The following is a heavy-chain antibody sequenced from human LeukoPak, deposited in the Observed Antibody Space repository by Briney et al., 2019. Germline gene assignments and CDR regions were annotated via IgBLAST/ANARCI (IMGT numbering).Heavy chain of an antibody. V-gene: IGHV4-59*01. J-gene: IGHJ6*03. D-gene: IGHD6-13*01. CDR2: IYYSGST. Sequence: SETLSLTCTVSGGSISSYYWSWIRQPPGKGLEWIGYIYYSGSTNYNPSPKSRLTISVDTSKNQFYLKMSSVTAAATAVYYCARGPIWTVAAVRGKYYYMDVWGKGTTVTVSS. CDR3: ARGPIWTVAAVRGKYYYMDV. CDR1: GGSISSYY.